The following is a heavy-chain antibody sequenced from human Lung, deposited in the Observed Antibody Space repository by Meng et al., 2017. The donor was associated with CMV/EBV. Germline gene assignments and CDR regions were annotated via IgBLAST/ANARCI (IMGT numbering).Heavy chain of an antibody. V-gene: IGHV4-31*03. J-gene: IGHJ5*02. D-gene: IGHD4-17*01. Sequence: GSGPGLVKPSQTLSRTCTVSGGSITSGGFYGSCIRQTPGKGPELIGYIYYSGSTYYNPSLRSRVAISIDTSKNQFSLKLTSVTAADTAVYFCARTNYGDYNWFDPWGQGTLVTVSS. CDR2: IYYSGST. CDR1: GGSITSGGFY. CDR3: ARTNYGDYNWFDP.